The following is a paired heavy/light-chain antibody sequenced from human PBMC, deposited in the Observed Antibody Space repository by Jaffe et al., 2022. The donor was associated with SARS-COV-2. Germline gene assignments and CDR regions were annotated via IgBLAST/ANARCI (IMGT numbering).Heavy chain of an antibody. V-gene: IGHV3-64D*09. Sequence: EVQLVESGGGLVQPGGSLRLSCSASGFTFRNYAMHWVRQAPGKGLESVSGISSVGDLKHYADSVKGRFTSSRDNDKNTLYLEMSDLRPEDTAIYYCMKSTNWGRGTLVTVSS. J-gene: IGHJ4*02. CDR2: ISSVGDLK. CDR1: GFTFRNYA. CDR3: MKSTN.
Light chain of an antibody. CDR1: QTVSSS. Sequence: EIVLTQSPATLSLSPGERATLSCRASQTVSSSLAWYQQRPGQAPRLLIYDTSNRATGIPARFSGSGSGTDFTLTISSLEPEDFAVYYCQHRNNWLALTFGGGTKVEIK. CDR2: DTS. J-gene: IGKJ4*01. CDR3: QHRNNWLALT. V-gene: IGKV3-11*01.